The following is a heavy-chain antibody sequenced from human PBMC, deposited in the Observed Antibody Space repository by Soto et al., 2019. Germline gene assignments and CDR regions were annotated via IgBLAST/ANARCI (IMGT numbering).Heavy chain of an antibody. V-gene: IGHV3-66*01. J-gene: IGHJ4*02. CDR2: IYSGGST. CDR1: GFTVSSNY. Sequence: GGSLRLSCAASGFTVSSNYMSWVRQAPGKGLEWVSVIYSGGSTYYADSVKGRFTISRDNSKNTLYLQMNSLRAEDTAVYYCARASKVYFWSGYYYADYWGQGTLVTVSS. D-gene: IGHD3-3*01. CDR3: ARASKVYFWSGYYYADY.